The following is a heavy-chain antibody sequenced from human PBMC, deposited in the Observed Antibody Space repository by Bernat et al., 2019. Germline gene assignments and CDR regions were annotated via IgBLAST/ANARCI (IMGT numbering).Heavy chain of an antibody. Sequence: EVQLVESGGGLVQPGGSLRLSCAASGFTFSSYAMSWVRQAPGKGLEWVSAISGSGGSTSYSDSVTGRFTISRDNSKNTLYLQMNSLRAEDTAVYYCAKVWFGSYYYYYGMDVWGQGTTVTVSS. CDR2: ISGSGGST. D-gene: IGHD3-10*01. CDR3: AKVWFGSYYYYYGMDV. J-gene: IGHJ6*02. V-gene: IGHV3-23*04. CDR1: GFTFSSYA.